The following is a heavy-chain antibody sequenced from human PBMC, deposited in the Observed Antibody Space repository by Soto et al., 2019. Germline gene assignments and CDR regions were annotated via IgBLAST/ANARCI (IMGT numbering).Heavy chain of an antibody. CDR1: GFTFSSYD. J-gene: IGHJ5*02. Sequence: EVQLVESGGGLVQPGGSLRLSCAASGFTFSSYDMNWVSQAPGKGLEWVSYISSSSSTIYYADSVKGRFTISRDNAKNSLYLQMNSLRAEDTAVYYCAGHGGQWLNWFDPWGQGILVTVSS. CDR3: AGHGGQWLNWFDP. V-gene: IGHV3-48*01. CDR2: ISSSSSTI. D-gene: IGHD6-19*01.